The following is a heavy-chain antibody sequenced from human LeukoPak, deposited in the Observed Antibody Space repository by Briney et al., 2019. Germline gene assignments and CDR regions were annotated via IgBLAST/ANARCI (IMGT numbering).Heavy chain of an antibody. CDR2: ISGSGGST. Sequence: PGGSLRLSCAASGFTFSSYAMSWVRQAPGKGLEWVSAISGSGGSTYYAASVKGRFTISRDKSKSTLYLQMNSLRAEDTAVYYCAKDPALRVAVVVVAAKREGDWGQGTLVTVSS. J-gene: IGHJ4*02. V-gene: IGHV3-23*01. D-gene: IGHD2-15*01. CDR3: AKDPALRVAVVVVAAKREGD. CDR1: GFTFSSYA.